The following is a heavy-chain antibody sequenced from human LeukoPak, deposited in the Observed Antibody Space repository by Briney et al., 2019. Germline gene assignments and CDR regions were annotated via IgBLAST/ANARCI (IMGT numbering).Heavy chain of an antibody. CDR1: GGSFSSFY. CDR3: ARRVGGTTFFDH. J-gene: IGHJ4*02. D-gene: IGHD1-26*01. CDR2: IYYSGST. Sequence: SETLSLTCAVYGGSFSSFYWSWIRQPPGKGLEWIGYIYYSGSTNYNPSLQSRVTISVDTSKNQFSLKLSSVTAADSAVYYCARRVGGTTFFDHWGQGTLVTVSS. V-gene: IGHV4-59*01.